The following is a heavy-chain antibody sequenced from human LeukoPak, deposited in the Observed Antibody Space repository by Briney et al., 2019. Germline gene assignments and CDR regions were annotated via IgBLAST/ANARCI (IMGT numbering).Heavy chain of an antibody. CDR2: IIPIFGTA. CDR1: GGTFSSYA. J-gene: IGHJ4*02. V-gene: IGHV1-69*05. Sequence: SVKVSCKASGGTFSSYAISWVRQAPGQGLEWMGRIIPIFGTANYAQTFQGRDTITTDESTSTADMELSSHRSEDTAVYYCASTYSSSWPNFDFWGQGTLVTVSS. D-gene: IGHD6-13*01. CDR3: ASTYSSSWPNFDF.